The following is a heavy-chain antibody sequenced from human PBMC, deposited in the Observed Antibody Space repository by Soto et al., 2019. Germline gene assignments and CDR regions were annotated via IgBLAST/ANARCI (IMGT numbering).Heavy chain of an antibody. CDR2: IYPGDSDT. CDR1: GYSFTSYW. J-gene: IGHJ6*02. V-gene: IGHV5-51*01. CDR3: ARLRTLWIGELLKVDYYYYGMDG. Sequence: PGESLKISCKGSGYSFTSYWIGWVRHMPGKGLEWMGIIYPGDSDTRYSPSFQGQVTISADKSISTAYLQWSSLKASDTAMYYCARLRTLWIGELLKVDYYYYGMDGWGQGTTVTVSS. D-gene: IGHD3-10*01.